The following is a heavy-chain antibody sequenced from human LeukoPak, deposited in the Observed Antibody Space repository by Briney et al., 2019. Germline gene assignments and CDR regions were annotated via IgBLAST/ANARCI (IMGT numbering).Heavy chain of an antibody. V-gene: IGHV3-53*01. CDR3: ARSDGSGVLDY. D-gene: IGHD3-10*01. Sequence: GGSLRLSCAVSGFTVSSNYMSWVRQAPGKGLEWVAVIYSGGSTYYADSVKGRFTISRDNSKNTLYLQMNSLRAEDTAVYYCARSDGSGVLDYWGQGTLVTVSS. J-gene: IGHJ4*02. CDR1: GFTVSSNY. CDR2: IYSGGST.